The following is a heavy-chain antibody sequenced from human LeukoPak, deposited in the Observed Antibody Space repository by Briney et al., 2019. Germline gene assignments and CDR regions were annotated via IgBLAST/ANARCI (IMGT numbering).Heavy chain of an antibody. V-gene: IGHV4-39*01. CDR1: GGSFSSYY. CDR2: IYYSGST. D-gene: IGHD3-9*01. CDR3: ARLTLLRYFDWLLRTEDYFDY. Sequence: SETLSLTCAVYGGSFSSYYWGWIRQPPGKGLEWIGSIYYSGSTYYNPSLKSRVTISVDTSKNQFSLKLSSVTAADTAVYYCARLTLLRYFDWLLRTEDYFDYWGQGTLVTVSS. J-gene: IGHJ4*02.